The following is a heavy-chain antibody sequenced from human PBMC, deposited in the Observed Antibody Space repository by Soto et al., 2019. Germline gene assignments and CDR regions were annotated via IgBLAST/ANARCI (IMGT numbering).Heavy chain of an antibody. Sequence: TLSLTCTVSGGSMFSYYWSWIRQPAGKGLEWIARIYGSGGTNYNPSLKSRVTMSLDTSKNKFSLRLTSVTAADTAVYYCAREGASSYASGHFDNWGAGSLVTVS. CDR2: IYGSGGT. D-gene: IGHD3-16*01. CDR3: AREGASSYASGHFDN. V-gene: IGHV4-4*07. J-gene: IGHJ4*02. CDR1: GGSMFSYY.